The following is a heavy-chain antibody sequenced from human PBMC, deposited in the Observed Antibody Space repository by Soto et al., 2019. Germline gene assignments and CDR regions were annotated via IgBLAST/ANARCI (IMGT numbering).Heavy chain of an antibody. CDR3: ARGPEAFEPLNWFDP. V-gene: IGHV3-21*01. J-gene: IGHJ5*02. D-gene: IGHD3-3*02. CDR1: GFTFSSYS. Sequence: GGSLRLSCAASGFTFSSYSMNWVRQAPGKGLEWVSSISSSSSYIYYADSVKGRFTISRDNVKNSLYLQMNSLRAEDTAVYYCARGPEAFEPLNWFDPWGQGTLVTVSA. CDR2: ISSSSSYI.